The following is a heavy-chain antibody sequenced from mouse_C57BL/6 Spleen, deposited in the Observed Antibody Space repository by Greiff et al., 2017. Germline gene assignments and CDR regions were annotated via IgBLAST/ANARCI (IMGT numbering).Heavy chain of an antibody. CDR3: AIYDGYYGGWYAY. D-gene: IGHD2-3*01. J-gene: IGHJ3*01. V-gene: IGHV1-69*01. CDR1: GYTFTSYW. Sequence: QVQLQQPGAELVMPGASVKLSCKASGYTFTSYWMHWVKQRPGQGLEWIGEIDPSDSYTNYNQKFKGKSTLTVDKSSSTAYMHLSSLTSEDSAVYYCAIYDGYYGGWYAYWGQGTLVTVSA. CDR2: IDPSDSYT.